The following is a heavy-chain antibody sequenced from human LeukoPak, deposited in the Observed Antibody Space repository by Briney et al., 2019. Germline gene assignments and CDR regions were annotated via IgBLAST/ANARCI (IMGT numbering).Heavy chain of an antibody. CDR1: GGSISSGNY. CDR3: AKDKRITLIEGARDAFDI. Sequence: SETLSLTCTVSGGSISSGNYWCCIRQHPGKGLEWIGHIHYSGSTFYNPSLKSRVLISVDTSKNQFSLKLRPVTAADTAVYYCAKDKRITLIEGARDAFDIWGQGTMVTVSS. CDR2: IHYSGST. D-gene: IGHD3-22*01. J-gene: IGHJ3*02. V-gene: IGHV4-31*03.